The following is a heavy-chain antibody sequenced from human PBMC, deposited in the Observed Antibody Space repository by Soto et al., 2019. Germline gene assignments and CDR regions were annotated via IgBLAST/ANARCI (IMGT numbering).Heavy chain of an antibody. CDR1: GYSFTNYW. V-gene: IGHV5-51*01. J-gene: IGHJ5*02. D-gene: IGHD3-3*01. CDR2: IYPDDSDT. Sequence: GESLKLSCQGSGYSFTNYWIGWVRQMPGKGLEWMGMIYPDDSDTKYSPSFQGQVTFSADQSINTAYLQWSSLKASDTAIYYCARLEWLSLAAWFDPWGQGTLVTVSS. CDR3: ARLEWLSLAAWFDP.